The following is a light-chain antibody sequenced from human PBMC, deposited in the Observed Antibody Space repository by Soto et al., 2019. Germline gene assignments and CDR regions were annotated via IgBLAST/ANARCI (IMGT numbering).Light chain of an antibody. V-gene: IGKV3-11*01. CDR1: QSVSSY. CDR3: QQRRNWLLT. CDR2: GAS. Sequence: EIVLTQSPATLSLSPGERATLSCRASQSVSSYLAWYQQKPGQAPRLLIYGASNRATGIPARFSGSGSGTDFTLTISNVETDDFAVYYCQQRRNWLLTFGGGTKVDIK. J-gene: IGKJ4*01.